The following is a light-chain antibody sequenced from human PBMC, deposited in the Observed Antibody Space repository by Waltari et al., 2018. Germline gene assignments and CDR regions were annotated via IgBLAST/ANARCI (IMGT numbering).Light chain of an antibody. J-gene: IGKJ2*01. Sequence: DIQMTQSPSSLSASVGDRVTITCRASQSISSYLNWYQQKPGKAPKLLIYAASSLQSGVPSRFSGSGSGTDFTLTISSLQPEDFAVYYCQQSNNWPYTFGQGTKLEIK. CDR1: QSISSY. CDR2: AAS. CDR3: QQSNNWPYT. V-gene: IGKV1-39*01.